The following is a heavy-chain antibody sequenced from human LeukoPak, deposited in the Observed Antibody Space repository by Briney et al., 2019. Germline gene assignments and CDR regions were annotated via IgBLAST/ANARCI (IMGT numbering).Heavy chain of an antibody. V-gene: IGHV4-39*07. D-gene: IGHD5-12*01. J-gene: IGHJ5*02. Sequence: SETLSLTCTVSGGSISSSSYYWGWIRQPPGKGLEWIGSIYYSGSTYYNPSLKSRVTISVDTSKNQFSLKLSSVTAADTAVYYCARTREYSGYDFVAWGQGTLVTVSS. CDR2: IYYSGST. CDR1: GGSISSSSYY. CDR3: ARTREYSGYDFVA.